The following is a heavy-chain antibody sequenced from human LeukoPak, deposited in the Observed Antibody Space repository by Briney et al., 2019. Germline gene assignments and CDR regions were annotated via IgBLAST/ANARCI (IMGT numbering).Heavy chain of an antibody. Sequence: GGSLRLSCAASGFTFSSYAMHWVRQAPGKGLEWVAVISYDGSNKYYADSVRGRFTISRDNSKNTLYLQMNSLRAEDTAVYYCARDRDAFDIWGQGTMVTVSS. CDR1: GFTFSSYA. V-gene: IGHV3-30*04. J-gene: IGHJ3*02. CDR2: ISYDGSNK. CDR3: ARDRDAFDI.